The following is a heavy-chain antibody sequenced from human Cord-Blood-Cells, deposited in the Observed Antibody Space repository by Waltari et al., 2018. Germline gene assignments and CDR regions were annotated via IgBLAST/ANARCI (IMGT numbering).Heavy chain of an antibody. Sequence: QVQLQESGPGLVKPSETLSLTCTVSGGSISSYYWSCIRQPPGKGLEWIGYIYYRGSTKYNPSLKSRVTISVDTSKNQFSLKLSSVTAADTAVYYCARAYGPGDPYYFDYWGQGTLVTVSS. J-gene: IGHJ4*02. CDR3: ARAYGPGDPYYFDY. CDR1: GGSISSYY. V-gene: IGHV4-59*01. D-gene: IGHD7-27*01. CDR2: IYYRGST.